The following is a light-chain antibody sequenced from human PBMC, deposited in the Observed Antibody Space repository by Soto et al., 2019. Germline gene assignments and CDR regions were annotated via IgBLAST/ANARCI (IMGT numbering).Light chain of an antibody. CDR1: QSISSY. CDR3: QHRSNWPLFT. CDR2: DAS. V-gene: IGKV3-11*01. J-gene: IGKJ3*01. Sequence: EIVLTQSPATLSLSPGERATHSCRASQSISSYLAWYQQKPGQAPRLLIYDASNRATGIPARFSGSGSGTDFTLTISSLEPEDFAVYYCQHRSNWPLFTFGPGTKVDIK.